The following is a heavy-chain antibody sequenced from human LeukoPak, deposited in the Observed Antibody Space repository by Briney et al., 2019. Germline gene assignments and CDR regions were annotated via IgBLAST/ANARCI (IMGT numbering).Heavy chain of an antibody. CDR2: IGTAGGT. V-gene: IGHV3-13*01. CDR1: GFTFSSYD. Sequence: GGSLRLSCAASGFTFSSYDMHWVRQATGKGLEWVSAIGTAGGTYYPGSVKGRFTISRENAKNSLYLQMNSLRAGDTAVYYCARGGESSGWSNYGGNGVMDVWGQGTTVTFSS. D-gene: IGHD4-23*01. J-gene: IGHJ6*02. CDR3: ARGGESSGWSNYGGNGVMDV.